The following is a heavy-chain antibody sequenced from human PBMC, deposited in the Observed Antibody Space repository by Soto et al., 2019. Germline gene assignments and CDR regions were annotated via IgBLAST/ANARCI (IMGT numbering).Heavy chain of an antibody. CDR2: IYHSGST. J-gene: IGHJ6*02. V-gene: IGHV4-4*02. D-gene: IGHD6-19*01. Sequence: QVQLQESGPGLVKPSGTLSLTCAVSGGSISSSNWWSWVRQPPGKGLEWIGEIYHSGSTNYNPSLKSRVTISVDKPQNQFSLKLSSVTAADTAVYYCARGGSGWYFGYYYGMDVWGQGTTVTVSS. CDR3: ARGGSGWYFGYYYGMDV. CDR1: GGSISSSNW.